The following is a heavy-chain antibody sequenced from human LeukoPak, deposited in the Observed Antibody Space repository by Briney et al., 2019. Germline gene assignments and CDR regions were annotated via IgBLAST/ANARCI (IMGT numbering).Heavy chain of an antibody. CDR3: AREAGQVVPAANHLFDP. V-gene: IGHV3-21*01. J-gene: IGHJ5*02. D-gene: IGHD2-2*01. CDR1: GFTFSSYS. Sequence: GGSLRLSCAASGFTFSSYSMNWVRQAPGRGLEWVSSISSSSSYIYYADSVKGRFTISKDNAKNSLYLQMNSLRAEDTAVYYCAREAGQVVPAANHLFDPWGQGTLVTVSS. CDR2: ISSSSSYI.